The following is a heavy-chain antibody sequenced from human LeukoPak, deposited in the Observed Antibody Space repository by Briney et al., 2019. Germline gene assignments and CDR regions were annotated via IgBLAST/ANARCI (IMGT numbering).Heavy chain of an antibody. J-gene: IGHJ5*02. CDR3: ARVPHTP. D-gene: IGHD2-21*01. Sequence: PGGYLRFSCAASGFTFSSYAMHWVRQAPGKGLEWVAVISYGGSNKYYADSVKGRFTISRDNSKNTLYLQMNSLRAEDTAVYYCARVPHTPWGQGTLVTVSS. CDR1: GFTFSSYA. V-gene: IGHV3-30-3*01. CDR2: ISYGGSNK.